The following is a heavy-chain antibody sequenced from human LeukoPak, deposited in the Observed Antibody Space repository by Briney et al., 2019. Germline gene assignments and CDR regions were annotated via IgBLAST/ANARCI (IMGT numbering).Heavy chain of an antibody. Sequence: GGSLRLSCAASGFTFSAYAMSWVRQAPGKGLEWVSTISGSGGSTNYADSVKGRFTISRDNSKNTLYLQMNSLRAEDTAVYYCAKAESTGWYFPFDLWGQGTMVTVSS. V-gene: IGHV3-23*01. CDR2: ISGSGGST. J-gene: IGHJ3*01. D-gene: IGHD6-19*01. CDR1: GFTFSAYA. CDR3: AKAESTGWYFPFDL.